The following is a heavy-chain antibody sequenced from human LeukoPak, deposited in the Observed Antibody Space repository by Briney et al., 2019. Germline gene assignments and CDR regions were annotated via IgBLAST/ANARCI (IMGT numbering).Heavy chain of an antibody. D-gene: IGHD5-18*01. CDR3: ASTWVDTAMVTAFDY. CDR1: GGTFSRYA. J-gene: IGHJ4*02. V-gene: IGHV1-69*04. CDR2: IIPILGIA. Sequence: SVKVSCKASGGTFSRYAISWVRQAPGQGLEWMGRIIPILGIANYAQKFQGRVTITADKSTSTAYMELSSLRSGDTAVYYCASTWVDTAMVTAFDYWGQGTLVTVSS.